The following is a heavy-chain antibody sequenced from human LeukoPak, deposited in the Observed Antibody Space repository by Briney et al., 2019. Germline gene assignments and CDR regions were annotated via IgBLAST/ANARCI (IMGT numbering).Heavy chain of an antibody. CDR2: ITSSSSYI. Sequence: GGSLRLSCAGSGFTFSSYSMNWVRQAPGKGLEWVSSITSSSSYIYYADSVKGRFTISRDNSKKSVYLQMNSLRAEDTAVYYCARGSTYSSGWYTGFDYWGQGTLVTVSS. V-gene: IGHV3-21*01. J-gene: IGHJ4*02. CDR3: ARGSTYSSGWYTGFDY. CDR1: GFTFSSYS. D-gene: IGHD6-19*01.